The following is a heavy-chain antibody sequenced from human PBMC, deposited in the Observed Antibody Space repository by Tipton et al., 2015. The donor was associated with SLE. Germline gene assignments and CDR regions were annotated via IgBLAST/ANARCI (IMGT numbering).Heavy chain of an antibody. D-gene: IGHD2-2*01. CDR3: ARGGMDCSSTSCSDAFDI. V-gene: IGHV6-1*01. CDR1: GDSVSSNSAA. CDR2: TYYGSKWYN. Sequence: GLVKPSQTLSLTCAISGDSVSSNSAAWNWIRQSPSRGLEWLGRTYYGSKWYNDYAVSVKSRITINPDTSKNQFSLQLNSVTPEDTAVYYCARGGMDCSSTSCSDAFDIWGQGTMVTVSS. J-gene: IGHJ3*02.